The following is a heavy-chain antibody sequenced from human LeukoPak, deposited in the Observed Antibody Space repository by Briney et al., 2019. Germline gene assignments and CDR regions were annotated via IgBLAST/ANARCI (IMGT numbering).Heavy chain of an antibody. Sequence: ASVKVSCKASGYTFTSYDINWVRRATGQGLEWMGWMNPNSGNTGYAQKFQGRVTMTRNTSISTAYMELSSLRSEDTAVYYCARGSKSDTAMSDYWGQGTLVTVSS. CDR2: MNPNSGNT. CDR1: GYTFTSYD. V-gene: IGHV1-8*01. D-gene: IGHD5-18*01. J-gene: IGHJ4*02. CDR3: ARGSKSDTAMSDY.